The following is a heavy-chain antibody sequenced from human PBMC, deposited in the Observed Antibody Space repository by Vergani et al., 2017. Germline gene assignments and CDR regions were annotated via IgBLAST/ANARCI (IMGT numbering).Heavy chain of an antibody. CDR3: ARARCIETCYMSNWLDS. CDR2: IKSDGSIT. J-gene: IGHJ5*01. V-gene: IGHV3-74*03. Sequence: DVHLAESGGGFFQPGGSLRLSCSASGFYFNSYWMHWVRQVPGKGLLLVSRIKSDGSITAYADSVKGRFTISRDNAQNTLYLQMNSLRVEDTGVYYCARARCIETCYMSNWLDSWGQGTLVTVSS. CDR1: GFYFNSYW. D-gene: IGHD3-9*01.